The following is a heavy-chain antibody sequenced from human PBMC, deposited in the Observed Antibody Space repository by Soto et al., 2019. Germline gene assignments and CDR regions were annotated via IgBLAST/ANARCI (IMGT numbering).Heavy chain of an antibody. CDR3: ARGAKGQWLVHS. V-gene: IGHV3-74*01. CDR1: GFTFSTYW. D-gene: IGHD6-19*01. J-gene: IGHJ4*02. Sequence: EVQLVESGGGLVQPGGSLRLSCAASGFTFSTYWLHWVRQAPGKGLVWVSRVNGDGSMTTYADSVKGRFAISRDNAKNTVDQKMSSLTAEDTAVYFCARGAKGQWLVHSCGQGALVSVST. CDR2: VNGDGSMT.